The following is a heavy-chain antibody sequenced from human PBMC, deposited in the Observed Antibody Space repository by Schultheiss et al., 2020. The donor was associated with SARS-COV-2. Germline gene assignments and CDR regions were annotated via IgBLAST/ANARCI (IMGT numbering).Heavy chain of an antibody. CDR2: ISSSGSTI. J-gene: IGHJ3*02. D-gene: IGHD1-26*01. Sequence: GESLKISCAASGFTFSDYYMSWIRQAPGKGLEWVSYISSSGSTIYYADSVKGRFTISRDNSKNTLYLQMNSLRAEDTAVYYCAKDLIEWELLYAFDIWGQGTMVTVAS. V-gene: IGHV3-11*04. CDR3: AKDLIEWELLYAFDI. CDR1: GFTFSDYY.